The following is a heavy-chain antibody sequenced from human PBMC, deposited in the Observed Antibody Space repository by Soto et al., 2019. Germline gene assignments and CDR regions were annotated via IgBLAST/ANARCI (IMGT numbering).Heavy chain of an antibody. Sequence: GSGPKLVNPAQTLTLTCSFFGFSLHTNGVGVGWFRQPPGKGLGWLAPIYWHGDKRYSPVLKNRVTITKDTFNNQVVLTMTKMDPVDTATYYCTYYSLYDMISFGVTVIANVYEFWGPGTLVTVSS. CDR3: TYYSLYDMISFGVTVIANVYEF. CDR1: GFSLHTNGVG. J-gene: IGHJ4*02. CDR2: IYWHGDK. D-gene: IGHD3-16*02. V-gene: IGHV2-5*01.